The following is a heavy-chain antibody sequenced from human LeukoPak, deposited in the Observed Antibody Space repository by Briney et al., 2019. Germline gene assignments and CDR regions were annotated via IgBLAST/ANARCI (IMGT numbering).Heavy chain of an antibody. CDR2: IKPDGREK. CDR1: GFTISTYW. J-gene: IGHJ4*02. D-gene: IGHD1-7*01. Sequence: GGSLRLSCAASGFTISTYWMIWVRHAPGKGLECVANIKPDGREKNYVDSVKGRFTVSRDNSRNSLFLQMNSLRAEDTAVYYCARDNNWNYFAAAIVVWGQGTLVTVSS. V-gene: IGHV3-7*01. CDR3: ARDNNWNYFAAAIVV.